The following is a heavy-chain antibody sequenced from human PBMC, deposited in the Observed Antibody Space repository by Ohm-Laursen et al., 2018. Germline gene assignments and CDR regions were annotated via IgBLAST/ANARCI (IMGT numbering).Heavy chain of an antibody. J-gene: IGHJ4*02. Sequence: LSLTCAASGFTFSSYDMHWVRQATGKGLEWVSAIGTAGDTYYPGSVKGRFTISRENAKNSLYLQMNSLRAGDTAVYYCARVGAHAGDYWGQGTLVTVSS. V-gene: IGHV3-13*01. D-gene: IGHD3-16*01. CDR1: GFTFSSYD. CDR3: ARVGAHAGDY. CDR2: IGTAGDT.